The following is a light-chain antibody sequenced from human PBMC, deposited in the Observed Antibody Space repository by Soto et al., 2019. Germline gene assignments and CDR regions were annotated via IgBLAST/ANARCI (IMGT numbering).Light chain of an antibody. Sequence: QSALTQPPSASGSAGQSVTISCTGTSSDVGGYKYVSWYQQHPGKAPKLMIYEVNKRPSGVPDRFSGSKSGNTASLTVSGLQADDESDYYCSSYTGGNNLVFGGGTKVTVL. CDR1: SSDVGGYKY. CDR2: EVN. J-gene: IGLJ2*01. V-gene: IGLV2-8*01. CDR3: SSYTGGNNLV.